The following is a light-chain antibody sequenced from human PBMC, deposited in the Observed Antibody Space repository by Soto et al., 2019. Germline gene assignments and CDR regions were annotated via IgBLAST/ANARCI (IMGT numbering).Light chain of an antibody. Sequence: IEMTQSPLSLPVTPGEPASISCRSSQSLLHRNGYNYLDWYLQKPGQSPQLLIYLGSNRASGVPDRFSGSGSGTDFTLTISRLEPEDFAVYYCQQYGSSPPRTFGQGTKVDI. V-gene: IGKV2-28*01. CDR3: QQYGSSPPRT. CDR2: LGS. J-gene: IGKJ1*01. CDR1: QSLLHRNGYNY.